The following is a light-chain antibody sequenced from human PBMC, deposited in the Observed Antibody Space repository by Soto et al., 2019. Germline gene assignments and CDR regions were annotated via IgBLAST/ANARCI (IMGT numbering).Light chain of an antibody. Sequence: DIQMTQSPSTLSVSVVDRCTITFRASQTISSWLAWYQQKPGKAPKLLIYKASTLKSGVPSRFSGSGSGTEFTLTISSLQPDDFATYYCQHYNSYSEAFGQGTKVDIK. CDR2: KAS. V-gene: IGKV1-5*03. J-gene: IGKJ1*01. CDR3: QHYNSYSEA. CDR1: QTISSW.